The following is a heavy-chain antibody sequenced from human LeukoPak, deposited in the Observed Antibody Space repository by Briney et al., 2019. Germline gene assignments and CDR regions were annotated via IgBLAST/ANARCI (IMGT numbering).Heavy chain of an antibody. CDR3: ARHPSPDPPGNWFDP. D-gene: IGHD1-1*01. CDR1: GGSFSGYY. Sequence: PSETLSLTCAVYGGSFSGYYWSWIRQPPGKGLEWIGEINHSGSTNYNPSLKSRVTISVDTSKNQFSLKLSSVTAADTAVYYCARHPSPDPPGNWFDPWGQGTLATVSS. V-gene: IGHV4-34*01. J-gene: IGHJ5*02. CDR2: INHSGST.